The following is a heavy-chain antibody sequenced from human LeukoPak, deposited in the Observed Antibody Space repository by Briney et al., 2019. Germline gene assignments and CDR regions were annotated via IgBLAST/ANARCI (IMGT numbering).Heavy chain of an antibody. CDR2: FYHSGST. CDR1: GYSISSGYY. J-gene: IGHJ5*02. Sequence: SETLSLTCAVSGYSISSGYYWGWIRQPPGKGLEWIGRFYHSGSTYYNPSLKSRVTISVDTSKNQFSLKLSSVTAADTAVYYCARVSVLWFGELPNGYNWFDPWGQGTLVTVSS. D-gene: IGHD3-10*01. CDR3: ARVSVLWFGELPNGYNWFDP. V-gene: IGHV4-38-2*01.